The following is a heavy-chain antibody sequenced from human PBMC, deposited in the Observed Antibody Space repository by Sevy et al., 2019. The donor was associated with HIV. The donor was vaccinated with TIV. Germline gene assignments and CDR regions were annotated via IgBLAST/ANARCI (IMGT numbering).Heavy chain of an antibody. V-gene: IGHV3-53*01. CDR2: IYAGGST. CDR1: GLSVSRNY. Sequence: GGCLRLSCAASGLSVSRNYLSWVRQAPGKGLEWVSVIYAGGSTYYADSVKGRFTVSRDKAKNTLYYQMNSLRAEDTAVYYCARQLGIGAFDIWGQGTMVTVSS. CDR3: ARQLGIGAFDI. D-gene: IGHD7-27*01. J-gene: IGHJ3*02.